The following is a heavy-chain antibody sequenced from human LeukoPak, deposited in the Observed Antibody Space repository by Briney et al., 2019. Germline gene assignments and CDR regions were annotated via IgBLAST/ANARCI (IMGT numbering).Heavy chain of an antibody. D-gene: IGHD3-16*02. V-gene: IGHV3-7*01. J-gene: IGHJ4*02. Sequence: GGSLRLSCAASGFTFNSYWMTWVRQAPGKGLEWVANIKQDGSEKYYVDSVKGRFTISRDNAKNSLYLQMNSLRAEGTAVYYCARGLYYGYVWGTYRPYYFDYWGQGTLVTVSS. CDR3: ARGLYYGYVWGTYRPYYFDY. CDR2: IKQDGSEK. CDR1: GFTFNSYW.